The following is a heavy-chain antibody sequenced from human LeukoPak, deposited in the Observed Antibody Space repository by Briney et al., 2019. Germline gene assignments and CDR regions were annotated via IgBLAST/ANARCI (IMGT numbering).Heavy chain of an antibody. CDR2: ISYDGSNK. Sequence: AGGSLRLSCAASGFTFSSYGIHWVRQAPGKGLDWVAVISYDGSNKNYADSVKGRFTISRDNSKNTLYLQMNSLRTEDTAVYFCARLSYYYYYMDVWGKGTTVTVSS. CDR1: GFTFSSYG. J-gene: IGHJ6*03. CDR3: ARLSYYYYYMDV. V-gene: IGHV3-30*03.